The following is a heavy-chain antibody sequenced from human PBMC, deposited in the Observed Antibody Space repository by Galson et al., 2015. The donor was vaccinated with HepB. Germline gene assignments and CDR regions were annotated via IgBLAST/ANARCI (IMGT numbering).Heavy chain of an antibody. V-gene: IGHV3-11*01. Sequence: GSLRLSCAASGYTFSDYYMTWIRQAPGKGLEWVSYISSSGSTTISYADSVKGRFTISRDNAKNSLYLQMNSLRAEDTAVYYCARATLGWFDPWGQGTLVTVSS. CDR2: ISSSGSTTI. CDR1: GYTFSDYY. CDR3: ARATLGWFDP. J-gene: IGHJ5*02. D-gene: IGHD2/OR15-2a*01.